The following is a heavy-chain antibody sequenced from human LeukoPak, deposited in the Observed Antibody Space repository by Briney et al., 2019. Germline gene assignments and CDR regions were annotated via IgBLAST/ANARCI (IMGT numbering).Heavy chain of an antibody. J-gene: IGHJ4*02. CDR2: IYSGGNT. CDR1: GFTLSSNY. V-gene: IGHV3-53*04. CDR3: ARMRYYDSGGYPNFDY. Sequence: GGSLRLSCAASGFTLSSNYMSWVRQAPGKGLGWVSVIYSGGNTYYSDSVEGRFTISRHNSKNTLYLQMNSLRAEDTAVYYCARMRYYDSGGYPNFDYWGQGTLVTVSS. D-gene: IGHD3-22*01.